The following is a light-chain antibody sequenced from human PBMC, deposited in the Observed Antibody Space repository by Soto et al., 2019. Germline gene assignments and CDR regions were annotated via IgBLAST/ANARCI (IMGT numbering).Light chain of an antibody. Sequence: DIQMTQSPSTLSASVGARVTITCRASQSISSWLAWYQQKPGKAPKLLSYKASSLESGVPSRFSGSGSGTEFTLTSSSLQPDDFATYNCQQYYSFSEKYTFGQGTKLEIK. CDR1: QSISSW. J-gene: IGKJ2*01. V-gene: IGKV1-5*03. CDR2: KAS. CDR3: QQYYSFSEKYT.